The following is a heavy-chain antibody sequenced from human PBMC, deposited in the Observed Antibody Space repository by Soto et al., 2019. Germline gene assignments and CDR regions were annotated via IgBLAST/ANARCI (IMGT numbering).Heavy chain of an antibody. CDR1: GGSISSSSYY. V-gene: IGHV4-39*01. D-gene: IGHD3-16*02. CDR3: ARHDGYVWGSYRQFDY. CDR2: IYYSGST. J-gene: IGHJ4*02. Sequence: QLQLQESGPGLVKPLETLSLTCTVSGGSISSSSYYWGWIRQPPGKGLEWIGSIYYSGSTYYNPSLKSRVTISVDTSKNQFSLKLSSVTAADTAVYYCARHDGYVWGSYRQFDYWGQGTLVTVSS.